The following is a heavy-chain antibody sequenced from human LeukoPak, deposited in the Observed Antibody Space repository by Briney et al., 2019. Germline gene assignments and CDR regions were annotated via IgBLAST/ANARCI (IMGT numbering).Heavy chain of an antibody. Sequence: GASVKVSWKASGYTFTSYAMHWVRQAHGQRLEWMGWINAGNGNTKYSQKFQGRVTITRDTSASTAYMELSSLRSEDTAVYYCARDIYYYDSSGYYYPFDYWGQGTLVTVSS. V-gene: IGHV1-3*01. CDR3: ARDIYYYDSSGYYYPFDY. CDR1: GYTFTSYA. CDR2: INAGNGNT. J-gene: IGHJ4*02. D-gene: IGHD3-22*01.